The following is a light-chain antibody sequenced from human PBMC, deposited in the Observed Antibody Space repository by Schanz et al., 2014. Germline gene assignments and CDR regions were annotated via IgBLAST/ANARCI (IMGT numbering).Light chain of an antibody. J-gene: IGLJ3*02. Sequence: QSVLTQPPSVSAAPGQWVTISCSGTTSNIGSNYVSWYQQLPRTAPKLLIYDNDKRPSGAPDRFSGSKSGTSATLAISGLQSGDEALYSCGTWDSDLRVGVFGGGTKLTVL. CDR2: DND. CDR3: GTWDSDLRVGV. V-gene: IGLV1-51*01. CDR1: TSNIGSNY.